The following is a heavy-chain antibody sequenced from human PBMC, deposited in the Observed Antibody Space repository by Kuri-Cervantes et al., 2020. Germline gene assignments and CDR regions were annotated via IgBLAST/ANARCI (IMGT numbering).Heavy chain of an antibody. V-gene: IGHV4-59*01. Sequence: SETLSLTCTVSGGSISSYFWSWIRQPPGKGLEWIGYIYSSGSTNYNPSLKSRVTISLDTSKNQSSLKLSSVTAADTAVYYCARFPYYYMDVWGKGTTVTVSS. CDR3: ARFPYYYMDV. J-gene: IGHJ6*03. CDR2: IYSSGST. CDR1: GGSISSYF.